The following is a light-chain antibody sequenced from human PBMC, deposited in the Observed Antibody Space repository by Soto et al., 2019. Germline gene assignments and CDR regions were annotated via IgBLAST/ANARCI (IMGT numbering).Light chain of an antibody. Sequence: QSVLTQPPSVSGTPGQRVTISCSGTYSNIGSNTVAWYQRLPGTAPKLLIYSSNERPSGVLDRFSGSKSGSSASLALSGLQSGYGADYCCAAWDHSLNSPRMLFGAGTKLTVL. CDR3: AAWDHSLNSPRML. J-gene: IGLJ2*01. CDR2: SSN. V-gene: IGLV1-44*01. CDR1: YSNIGSNT.